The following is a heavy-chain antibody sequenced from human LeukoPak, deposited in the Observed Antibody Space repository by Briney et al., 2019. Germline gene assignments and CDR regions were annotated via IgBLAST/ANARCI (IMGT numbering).Heavy chain of an antibody. D-gene: IGHD2-2*01. J-gene: IGHJ6*03. CDR3: ARDYPGIVVVPAATHYYYYYYMDV. Sequence: PSETLSLTCTVSGGSIGCYYRSWIRPPARKGLEGIGRIYTSGSTNYNPSLKSRVTMSVDTSKNQFSLKLSSVTAADTAVYYCARDYPGIVVVPAATHYYYYYYMDVWGKGTTVTVSS. CDR2: IYTSGST. CDR1: GGSIGCYY. V-gene: IGHV4-4*07.